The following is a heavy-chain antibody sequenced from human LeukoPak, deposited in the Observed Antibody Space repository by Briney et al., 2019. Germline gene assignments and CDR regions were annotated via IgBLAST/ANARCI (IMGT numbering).Heavy chain of an antibody. Sequence: SETLSLTCAVSGGSISSYYWSWIRQPAGKGLEWIGRIYTSGSTNYNSSLKSRVPLSVDTSNTQFSLKLSSVTAADTAVYYCARAFLAVGATFHDAFDIWGQGTMVTVSS. J-gene: IGHJ3*02. V-gene: IGHV4-4*07. CDR2: IYTSGST. D-gene: IGHD1-26*01. CDR3: ARAFLAVGATFHDAFDI. CDR1: GGSISSYY.